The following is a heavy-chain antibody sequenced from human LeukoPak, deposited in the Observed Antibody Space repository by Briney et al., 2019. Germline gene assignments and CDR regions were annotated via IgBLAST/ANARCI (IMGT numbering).Heavy chain of an antibody. CDR3: ARAPGGDFWGGLTD. CDR2: ISYDGSNK. Sequence: GGSLRLSCAASGFTFSSYAMHWVRQAPGKGLEWVAVISYDGSNKYYADSVKGRFTISRDNSKNTLYLQMNSLRAEDTAVYYCARAPGGDFWGGLTDWGQGTLVTVSS. CDR1: GFTFSSYA. D-gene: IGHD3-3*01. V-gene: IGHV3-30*04. J-gene: IGHJ4*02.